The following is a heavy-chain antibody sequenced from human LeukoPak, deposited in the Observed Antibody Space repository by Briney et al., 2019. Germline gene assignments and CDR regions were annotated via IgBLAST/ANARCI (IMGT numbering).Heavy chain of an antibody. D-gene: IGHD3-22*01. J-gene: IGHJ3*02. Sequence: GASLKISCKGSGYSFTSYWIGWVRQMPGKGLEWMGIIYPGDSDTRYSPSFQGQVTISADKSISTAYLQWSSLKASDTAMYYCACSGSGYYREDAFDIWGQGTMVTVSS. CDR1: GYSFTSYW. CDR3: ACSGSGYYREDAFDI. CDR2: IYPGDSDT. V-gene: IGHV5-51*01.